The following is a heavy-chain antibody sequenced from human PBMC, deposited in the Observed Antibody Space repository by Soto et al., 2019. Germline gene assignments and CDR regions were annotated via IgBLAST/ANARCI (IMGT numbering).Heavy chain of an antibody. J-gene: IGHJ4*02. CDR3: ARIYCSTTSCYIDY. Sequence: VGSLRLSCAASTFTFSNHWMSWVRQAPGKGLEWVANINQGGSAKYYLDSVKGRFTISRDNAKNSLDLQMNSLRAEDTAVYYCARIYCSTTSCYIDYWGQGTLVTVSS. V-gene: IGHV3-7*01. D-gene: IGHD2-2*02. CDR2: INQGGSAK. CDR1: TFTFSNHW.